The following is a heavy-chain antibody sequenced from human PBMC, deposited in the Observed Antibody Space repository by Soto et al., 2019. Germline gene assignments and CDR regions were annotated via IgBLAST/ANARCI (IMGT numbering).Heavy chain of an antibody. V-gene: IGHV3-9*01. CDR1: GFVFDEYA. CDR3: AKGGSFDP. J-gene: IGHJ5*02. D-gene: IGHD3-10*01. CDR2: ISLDSKTI. Sequence: EVQLVQSGGGLVQPGRSLRLSCAASGFVFDEYAMYWVRQAPGKGLEWVASISLDSKTIVYADSVRGRFTISRDNAQSSLFLQMNSLRIEDTAFYYCAKGGSFDPWGQGTLVTVS.